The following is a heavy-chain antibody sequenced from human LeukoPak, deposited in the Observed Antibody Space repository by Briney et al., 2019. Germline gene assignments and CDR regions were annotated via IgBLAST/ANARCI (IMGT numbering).Heavy chain of an antibody. V-gene: IGHV4-59*01. CDR2: IYDGGST. CDR1: GGSISSYY. D-gene: IGHD3-22*01. J-gene: IGHJ3*02. Sequence: SETLSLTCTVSGGSISSYYWSWIRQPPGKGLEWIGDIYDGGSTKYSPALKSRGTISVDRSKNKFARKLSSVNAADKAVYSCARIVGNSSPRRAFAIWGQGTMVTVSS. CDR3: ARIVGNSSPRRAFAI.